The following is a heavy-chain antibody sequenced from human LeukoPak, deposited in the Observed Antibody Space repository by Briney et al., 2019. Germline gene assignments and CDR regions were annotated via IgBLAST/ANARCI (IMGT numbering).Heavy chain of an antibody. CDR3: ARGRQQWLVSD. CDR2: IYYSGST. D-gene: IGHD6-19*01. CDR1: GGSISSYY. Sequence: SETLSLTCTVSGGSISSYYWSWIRQPPGKGLEWIGYIYYSGSTNYNPSLKSRVTISVDTSKNQFSLKLSSVTAADTAVYYCARGRQQWLVSDWGQGTLVTVFS. J-gene: IGHJ4*02. V-gene: IGHV4-59*01.